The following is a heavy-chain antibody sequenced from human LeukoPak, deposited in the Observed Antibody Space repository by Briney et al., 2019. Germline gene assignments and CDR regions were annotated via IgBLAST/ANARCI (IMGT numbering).Heavy chain of an antibody. CDR2: MYYSGST. CDR1: GGSISTSRHY. J-gene: IGHJ4*02. D-gene: IGHD4-17*01. V-gene: IGHV4-39*01. CDR3: ATTVTTRYYFDS. Sequence: SETLSLTRTVSGGSISTSRHYWGWIRQPPGKGLEWIGSMYYSGSTYYNPSLKSRVTISVDTYKSRFSLKLSSVTAADTAVYYCATTVTTRYYFDSWGQGSLVTVSS.